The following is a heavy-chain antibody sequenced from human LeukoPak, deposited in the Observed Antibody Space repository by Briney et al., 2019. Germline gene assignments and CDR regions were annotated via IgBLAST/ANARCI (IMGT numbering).Heavy chain of an antibody. D-gene: IGHD5-12*01. CDR2: ISSNAGTM. Sequence: GGSLRLSCAASGFTFSSYDMNWVRQAPGKGLEWVSYISSNAGTMYYADSVKGRFTISRDNAKNSLYLQMNSLRAEDTAVYYCARDRSSGYSGSNDYWGQGTLLTVSS. CDR3: ARDRSSGYSGSNDY. CDR1: GFTFSSYD. J-gene: IGHJ4*02. V-gene: IGHV3-48*03.